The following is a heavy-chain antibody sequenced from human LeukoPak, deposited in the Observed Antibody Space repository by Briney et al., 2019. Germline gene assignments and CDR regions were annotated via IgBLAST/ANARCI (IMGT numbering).Heavy chain of an antibody. CDR1: GGSISSYY. CDR2: IYYSGST. D-gene: IGHD1-1*01. J-gene: IGHJ6*02. CDR3: ARAQPVYYVMDV. Sequence: SETLSLTCTVSGGSISSYYCTWIRQPPGKGLEWIGYIYYSGSTNYNPSLKSRVTISVDTSKNQFSLKLNSVTAADTAVYYCARAQPVYYVMDVWGQGTTVTVSS. V-gene: IGHV4-59*01.